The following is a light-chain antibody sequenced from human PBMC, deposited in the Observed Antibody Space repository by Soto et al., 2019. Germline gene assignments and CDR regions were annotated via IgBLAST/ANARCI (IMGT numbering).Light chain of an antibody. CDR2: DNN. CDR3: GTWDSRLSGVV. J-gene: IGLJ2*01. V-gene: IGLV1-51*01. CDR1: SSNIGNNY. Sequence: QSVLTQPPSVSAAPGQKVTISCSGSSSNIGNNYVSWYQQLPGTAPKLLIYDNNKGPSGIPDRFSGSKSGTSATLVITGLQTGDEADYYCGTWDSRLSGVVFGGGTKVTVL.